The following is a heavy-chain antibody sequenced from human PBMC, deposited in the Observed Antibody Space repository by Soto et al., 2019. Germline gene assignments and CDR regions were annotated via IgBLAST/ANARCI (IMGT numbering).Heavy chain of an antibody. J-gene: IGHJ3*02. D-gene: IGHD3-10*01. CDR2: ISWNSGSI. CDR3: AKDAPSVRYYYGSGSPSGAFDI. CDR1: GFTFDDYA. Sequence: GGSRLSCAASGFTFDDYAMHWVRQAPGKGLEWVSGISWNSGSIGYADSVKGRFTISRDNAKNSLYLQMNSLRAEDTALYYCAKDAPSVRYYYGSGSPSGAFDIWGQGTMVTVSS. V-gene: IGHV3-9*01.